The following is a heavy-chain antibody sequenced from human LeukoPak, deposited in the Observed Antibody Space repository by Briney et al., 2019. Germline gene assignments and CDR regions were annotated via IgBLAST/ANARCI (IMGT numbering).Heavy chain of an antibody. J-gene: IGHJ3*02. CDR1: GGTFSSYA. D-gene: IGHD3-22*01. V-gene: IGHV1-69*13. CDR2: IIPIFGTA. CDR3: ARAHCSSTSCYLDYYDSSGYYYPGAFDI. Sequence: SVKVSCKASGGTFSSYAISWVRQAPGQGLEWMGEIIPIFGTANDAQKFQGRVTITADESTSTAYMELSSLRSEDTAVYYCARAHCSSTSCYLDYYDSSGYYYPGAFDIWGQGTMVTVSS.